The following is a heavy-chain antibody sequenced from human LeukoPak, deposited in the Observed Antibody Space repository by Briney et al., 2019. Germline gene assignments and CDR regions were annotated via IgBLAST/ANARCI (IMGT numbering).Heavy chain of an antibody. CDR1: GFTFSIYA. CDR3: AKCAVRGVSLTSAFDI. V-gene: IGHV3-23*01. J-gene: IGHJ3*02. CDR2: ISGSGGST. Sequence: GGSLRLSCAASGFTFSIYAMSWVRQAPGKGLEWVSGISGSGGSTYYADSVKGRFTISRDNSKNTLYLQMNSLRAEDTAVYYCAKCAVRGVSLTSAFDIWGQGTMVTVSS. D-gene: IGHD3-10*01.